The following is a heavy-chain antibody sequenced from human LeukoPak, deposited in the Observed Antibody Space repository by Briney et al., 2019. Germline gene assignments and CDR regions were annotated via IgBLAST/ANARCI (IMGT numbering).Heavy chain of an antibody. D-gene: IGHD3-22*01. Sequence: PSETLSLTCTVSGASISSYRWGWVRQPPEKGLEWIGYMYYTGSTNYNPSLKSRVTMSVDTSKNQFSLKLSSVTAADTAVYYCARFDHDSSGNSVGFWYFDLWGRGTLVTVSS. CDR3: ARFDHDSSGNSVGFWYFDL. J-gene: IGHJ2*01. V-gene: IGHV4-59*12. CDR2: MYYTGST. CDR1: GASISSYR.